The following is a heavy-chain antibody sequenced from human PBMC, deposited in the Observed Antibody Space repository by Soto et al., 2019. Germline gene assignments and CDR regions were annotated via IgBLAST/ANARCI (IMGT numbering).Heavy chain of an antibody. CDR3: ARDPRIYCTSSSCHSYFDS. Sequence: QVQLVQSGAEVKKPGSSLKLSCRASGGSFTSYSISWLRQAPGQGLEWMGGIIPVFGTTSYAQRLQGRVTITADESTSTAYLDVSSLISEDTAVYYCARDPRIYCTSSSCHSYFDSWGQGTLVTVSS. J-gene: IGHJ4*02. D-gene: IGHD2-2*01. CDR1: GGSFTSYS. CDR2: IIPVFGTT. V-gene: IGHV1-69*01.